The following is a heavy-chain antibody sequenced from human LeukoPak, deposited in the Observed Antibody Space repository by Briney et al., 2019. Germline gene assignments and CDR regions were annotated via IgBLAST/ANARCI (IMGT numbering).Heavy chain of an antibody. CDR3: AKDLVVIDY. D-gene: IGHD3-22*01. J-gene: IGHJ4*02. V-gene: IGHV3-30*18. CDR2: MSYDGSNK. Sequence: GGSLRLSCAASGFTFSDYYMSWIRQAPGKGLEWVAVMSYDGSNKFYADSVKGRFTISRDNSKNTLYLQMNSLRAEDTAVYYCAKDLVVIDYWGQGTLVTVSS. CDR1: GFTFSDYY.